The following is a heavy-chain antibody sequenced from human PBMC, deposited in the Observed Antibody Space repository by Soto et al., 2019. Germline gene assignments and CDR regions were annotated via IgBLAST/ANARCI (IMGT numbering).Heavy chain of an antibody. CDR3: ARDVTAMAEKGERYFDY. J-gene: IGHJ4*02. D-gene: IGHD5-18*01. CDR2: ISSSSSTI. CDR1: GFTFSSYS. V-gene: IGHV3-48*02. Sequence: EVQLVESGGGLVQPGGSLRLSCAASGFTFSSYSMNWVRQAPGKGLEWVSYISSSSSTIYYADSVKGRFTISRDNAKNSLYLQMTSLRDEDTAVYYCARDVTAMAEKGERYFDYWGQGPLVTVSP.